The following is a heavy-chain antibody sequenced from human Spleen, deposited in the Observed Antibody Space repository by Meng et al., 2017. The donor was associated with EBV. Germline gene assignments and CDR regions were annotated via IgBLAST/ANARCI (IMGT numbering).Heavy chain of an antibody. D-gene: IGHD1-1*01. Sequence: QVQLVESGGGLVKPGGSRSFSCAASGFTFSYFYMSWIRQAPGKGLELFSYITSSGNPIYYADSVKGRFIISRDNAKNSLYLQMNSLRAEDTAVYYCARDRLEFLDYWGQGTLVTVSS. CDR2: ITSSGNPI. J-gene: IGHJ4*02. V-gene: IGHV3-11*01. CDR3: ARDRLEFLDY. CDR1: GFTFSYFY.